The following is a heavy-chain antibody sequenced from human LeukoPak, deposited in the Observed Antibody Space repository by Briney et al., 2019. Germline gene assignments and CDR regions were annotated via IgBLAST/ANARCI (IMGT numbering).Heavy chain of an antibody. Sequence: SVKVSCKASGGTFSSYAISWVRQAPGQGLEWMGGIIPIFGTANYAQKFQGRVTITADESTSTAYMKLSSLRSEDTAVYYCARSAPNVDIVATDYWGQGTLVTVSS. CDR1: GGTFSSYA. J-gene: IGHJ4*02. CDR3: ARSAPNVDIVATDY. V-gene: IGHV1-69*13. CDR2: IIPIFGTA. D-gene: IGHD5-12*01.